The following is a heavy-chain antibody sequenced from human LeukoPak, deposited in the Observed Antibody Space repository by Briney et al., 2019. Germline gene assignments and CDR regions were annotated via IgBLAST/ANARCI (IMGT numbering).Heavy chain of an antibody. Sequence: GGSLRLSCAASGFTFSSYAMHWVRQAPGKGLEWVSIIYSGGSTYYADSVKGRFTISRDNSKITLYLQMNSLRAEDTAVYYCARDHVGEDSGAFDIWGQGTMVTVSS. CDR3: ARDHVGEDSGAFDI. V-gene: IGHV3-53*01. CDR1: GFTFSSYA. J-gene: IGHJ3*02. CDR2: IYSGGST. D-gene: IGHD3-10*01.